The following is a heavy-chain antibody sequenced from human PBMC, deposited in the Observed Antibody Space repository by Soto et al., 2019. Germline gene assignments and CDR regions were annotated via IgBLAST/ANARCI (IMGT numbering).Heavy chain of an antibody. CDR3: ASSGGHPNWYFDL. D-gene: IGHD6-19*01. J-gene: IGHJ2*01. V-gene: IGHV3-30*03. CDR2: ISYDGSNK. CDR1: GFTFSRNG. Sequence: QVQLVESGGGVVQPGRSLRLSCAASGFTFSRNGMHWVRQAPGKGLEWVAVISYDGSNKYYADSVKGRFTISRDNSKNTLYLQMNSLRAEDTAVYYCASSGGHPNWYFDLWGRGTLVTVSS.